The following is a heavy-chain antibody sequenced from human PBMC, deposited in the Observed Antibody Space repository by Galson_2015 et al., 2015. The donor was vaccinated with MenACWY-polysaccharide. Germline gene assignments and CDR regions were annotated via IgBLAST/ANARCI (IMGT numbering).Heavy chain of an antibody. D-gene: IGHD3-10*01. Sequence: SVKVSCKVSGYTLTELSMHWVRQAPGKGLEWMGGFDPEDGETIYAQKFKGRVTMTEDTSTDTAYMELSSLRSEDTAVYYCATTEGSRTRFDPSGQGTLLTVSS. CDR1: GYTLTELS. CDR3: ATTEGSRTRFDP. V-gene: IGHV1-24*01. J-gene: IGHJ5*02. CDR2: FDPEDGET.